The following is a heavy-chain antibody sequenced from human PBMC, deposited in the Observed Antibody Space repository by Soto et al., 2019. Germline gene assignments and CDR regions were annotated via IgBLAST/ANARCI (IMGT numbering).Heavy chain of an antibody. V-gene: IGHV4-59*01. CDR1: GGSFSSYY. CDR3: ARDRYDDYGDSYYYYCMDV. Sequence: PSETLSLTCTVSGGSFSSYYWSWIRQPPGKGLEWIGYIYYSGSTNYNPSLKSRVTISVDTFKNQFSLKLSSVTAADTAVYYCARDRYDDYGDSYYYYCMDVWGQGTTVTVSS. CDR2: IYYSGST. D-gene: IGHD4-17*01. J-gene: IGHJ6*02.